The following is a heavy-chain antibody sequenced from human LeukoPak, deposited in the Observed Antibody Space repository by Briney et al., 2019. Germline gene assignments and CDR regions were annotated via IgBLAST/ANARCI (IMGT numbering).Heavy chain of an antibody. CDR3: ARVGHYRTRIPTVGGDY. CDR1: GYTFTSYG. Sequence: WASVKVSCKASGYTFTSYGISWVRQAPGQGLEWMGWISAYNGNTNYAQKLQGRVTMTTDTSTSTAYMELRSLRSDDTAVYYCARVGHYRTRIPTVGGDYWGQGTLVTVSS. D-gene: IGHD1-7*01. J-gene: IGHJ4*02. CDR2: ISAYNGNT. V-gene: IGHV1-18*01.